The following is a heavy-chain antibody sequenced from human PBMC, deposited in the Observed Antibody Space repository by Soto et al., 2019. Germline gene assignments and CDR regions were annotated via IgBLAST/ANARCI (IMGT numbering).Heavy chain of an antibody. J-gene: IGHJ6*02. V-gene: IGHV3-23*01. CDR1: GFTFRSYA. CDR2: ISGSGGST. Sequence: EVQLLESGGGLVQPGGSLRLSCAASGFTFRSYAMSWVRQAPGKGLEWVSTISGSGGSTYYADSVKGRFTISRDNSKNTLYLQMSSLRAEDTVVYYCAKDRNSMDVWGQGTTVTVSS. CDR3: AKDRNSMDV.